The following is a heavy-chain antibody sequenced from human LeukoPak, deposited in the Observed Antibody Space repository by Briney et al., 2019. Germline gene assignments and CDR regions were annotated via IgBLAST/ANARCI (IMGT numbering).Heavy chain of an antibody. CDR3: ARDGYNYGGAFDI. J-gene: IGHJ3*02. D-gene: IGHD5-24*01. CDR2: IYYSGST. Sequence: SETLSLTCTVSGGSISSYYWSWIRQPPGKGLEWIGYIYYSGSTNYNPSLKSRVTISVDTSKNQFSLKMNSVTAADTAVYYCARDGYNYGGAFDIWGQGTMATVSS. CDR1: GGSISSYY. V-gene: IGHV4-59*01.